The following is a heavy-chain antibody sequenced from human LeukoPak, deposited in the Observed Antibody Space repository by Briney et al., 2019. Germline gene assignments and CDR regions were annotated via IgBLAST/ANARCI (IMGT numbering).Heavy chain of an antibody. CDR2: IKQDGSEK. CDR1: GFTFSSYW. D-gene: IGHD3-9*01. Sequence: GGSLRLSCAASGFTFSSYWMSWVRQAPGEGLEWVANIKQDGSEKYYVDSLKGRFTISRDNAKNSLYLQMTSLRADDTAVYYCARENYDILTYFGTGMDVWGQGTTVTVSS. J-gene: IGHJ6*02. CDR3: ARENYDILTYFGTGMDV. V-gene: IGHV3-7*04.